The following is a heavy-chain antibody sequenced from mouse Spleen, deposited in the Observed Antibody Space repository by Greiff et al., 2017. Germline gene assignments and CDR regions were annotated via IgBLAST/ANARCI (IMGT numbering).Heavy chain of an antibody. J-gene: IGHJ2*01. D-gene: IGHD4-1*01. CDR1: GYTFTSYT. V-gene: IGHV1-4*01. Sequence: VQLVESGAELARPGASVKMSCKASGYTFTSYTMHWVKQRPGQGLEWIGYINPSSGYTKYNQKFKDKATLTADKSSSTAYMQLSSLTSEDSAVYYCARSPLTGTFDYWGQGTTLTVSS. CDR2: INPSSGYT. CDR3: ARSPLTGTFDY.